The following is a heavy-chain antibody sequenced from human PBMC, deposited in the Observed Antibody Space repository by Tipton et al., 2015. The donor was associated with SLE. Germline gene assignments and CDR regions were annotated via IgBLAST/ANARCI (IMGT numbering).Heavy chain of an antibody. CDR2: INGDGDTT. D-gene: IGHD6-19*01. Sequence: SLRLSCAASGFAFDASTMHWVRQAPGKGLEWVSLINGDGDTTYYADSVKGRFTISRDNRKNSLYLQMNSLRTEDTAFYYCAKDVNRMAVAGAFFEYWGQGTLVTVSS. CDR1: GFAFDAST. V-gene: IGHV3-43*01. CDR3: AKDVNRMAVAGAFFEY. J-gene: IGHJ4*02.